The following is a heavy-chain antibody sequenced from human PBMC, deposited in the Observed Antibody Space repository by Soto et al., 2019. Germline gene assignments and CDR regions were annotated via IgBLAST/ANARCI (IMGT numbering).Heavy chain of an antibody. Sequence: GGSLRLSCAASGFTFSSYNMNWLRQAPGKGLEWVSYISSYGGTIYYADSVRGRFTISRDNAMNSLFLQMNSLRAEDTAIYYCATSSGAFDIWGQGTMVTVSS. D-gene: IGHD6-25*01. J-gene: IGHJ3*02. V-gene: IGHV3-48*01. CDR2: ISSYGGTI. CDR1: GFTFSSYN. CDR3: ATSSGAFDI.